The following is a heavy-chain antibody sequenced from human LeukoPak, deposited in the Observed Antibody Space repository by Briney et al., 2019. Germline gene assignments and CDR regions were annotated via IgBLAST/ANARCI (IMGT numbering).Heavy chain of an antibody. V-gene: IGHV1-69*04. CDR2: IIPILGIA. D-gene: IGHD6-19*01. Sequence: ASVKVSCKVSGYTLTELSMHWVRQATGQGLEWMGRIIPILGIANYAQKFQGRVTITADKSTSTAYMELSSLRSEDTAVYYCARDRGVEWSVAGERDYWGQGTLVTVSS. CDR1: GYTLTELS. J-gene: IGHJ4*02. CDR3: ARDRGVEWSVAGERDY.